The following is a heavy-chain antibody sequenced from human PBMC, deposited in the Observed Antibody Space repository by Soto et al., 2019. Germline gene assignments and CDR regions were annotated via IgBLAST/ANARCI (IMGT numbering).Heavy chain of an antibody. J-gene: IGHJ5*02. CDR2: IIPIFGTA. V-gene: IGHV1-69*01. CDR3: ASHYYDSSGDPNWFDP. D-gene: IGHD3-22*01. CDR1: GGTFSSYA. Sequence: QVQLVQSGAEVKKPGSSVKVSCKASGGTFSSYAISWVRQAPGQGLEWMGGIIPIFGTANYAQKFQGRVTITADESTSIAYMELSSLRSEDTAVYYCASHYYDSSGDPNWFDPWGQGTLVTVSS.